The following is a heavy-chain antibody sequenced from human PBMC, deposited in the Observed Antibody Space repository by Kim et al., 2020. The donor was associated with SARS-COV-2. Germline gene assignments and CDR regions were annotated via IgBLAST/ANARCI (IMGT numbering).Heavy chain of an antibody. D-gene: IGHD2-2*01. CDR3: ARGGIVVVPAARLRSLVGEDAFDI. Sequence: ASVKVSCKASGYTFTSYAMNWVRQAPGQGLEWMGWINTNTGNPTYAQGFTGRFVFSLDTSVSTAYLQISSLKAEDTAVYYCARGGIVVVPAARLRSLVGEDAFDIWGQGTMVTVSS. V-gene: IGHV7-4-1*02. J-gene: IGHJ3*02. CDR1: GYTFTSYA. CDR2: INTNTGNP.